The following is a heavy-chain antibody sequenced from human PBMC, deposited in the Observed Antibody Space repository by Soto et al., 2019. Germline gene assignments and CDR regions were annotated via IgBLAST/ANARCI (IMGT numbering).Heavy chain of an antibody. J-gene: IGHJ4*02. CDR1: GGSISSGGYY. D-gene: IGHD1-26*01. Sequence: SETLSLTCTVSGGSISSGGYYWSWIRQHPGKGLEWIGYIYYSGSTYYNPSLKSRVTISVDTSKNQFSLKLSSVTAADTAVYYCARAVDGSYYFDYWGQGTLVTVSS. CDR2: IYYSGST. V-gene: IGHV4-31*03. CDR3: ARAVDGSYYFDY.